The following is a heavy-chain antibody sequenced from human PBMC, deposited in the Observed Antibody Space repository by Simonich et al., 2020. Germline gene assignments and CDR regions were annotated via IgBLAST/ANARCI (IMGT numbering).Heavy chain of an antibody. V-gene: IGHV1-2*02. CDR1: GYTFTGYY. J-gene: IGHJ3*02. CDR2: INPKSGGT. CDR3: ARGRLTGDKGAFDI. D-gene: IGHD7-27*01. Sequence: QVQLVQSGAEVKKPGASVKVSCKASGYTFTGYYMHWVRQAPGQGLEWMGWINPKSGGTNDAQKIQGRVTMTRDTSISTAYMELSRLRSDDTAVYYCARGRLTGDKGAFDIWGQGTMVTVSS.